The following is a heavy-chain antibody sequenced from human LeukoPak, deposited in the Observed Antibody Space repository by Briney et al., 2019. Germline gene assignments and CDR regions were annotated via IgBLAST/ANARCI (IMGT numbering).Heavy chain of an antibody. V-gene: IGHV3-66*01. CDR2: IYSGGST. Sequence: GGSLRLSCAASGFSVINNYMNWVRQAPGKGLEWVSVIYSGGSTYYADSVKGRFTISRDKSKNMLYVQMNSLRVEDTAGYYCSRGMWVDCWGQGTLVTVSS. J-gene: IGHJ4*02. D-gene: IGHD1-26*01. CDR1: GFSVINNY. CDR3: SRGMWVDC.